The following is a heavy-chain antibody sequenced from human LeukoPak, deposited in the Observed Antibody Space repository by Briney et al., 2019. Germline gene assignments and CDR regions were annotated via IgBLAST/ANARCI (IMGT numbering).Heavy chain of an antibody. CDR2: IFGGGGT. CDR1: GFTVSSHY. CDR3: ARERAAGRRGAFDI. J-gene: IGHJ3*02. Sequence: GGSLRLSCAASGFTVSSHYMAWVRQPPGKGLEWVSIIFGGGGTYYAGSVRGRFTISRDNSQNTLFLHMNSLRAEDTAVYYCARERAAGRRGAFDIWGQGTMVTVSS. D-gene: IGHD6-13*01. V-gene: IGHV3-53*01.